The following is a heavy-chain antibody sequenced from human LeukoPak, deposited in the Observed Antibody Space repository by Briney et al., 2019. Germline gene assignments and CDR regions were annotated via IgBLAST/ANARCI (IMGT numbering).Heavy chain of an antibody. Sequence: ASVKVSCKASGYTFTSYGISWVRQAPGQGLEWMGWISAYNGNTNYAQKLQGRVTMTTDTSTSTAYMELRSLRSDDTAVYYCARSRGIAAAGQMEGWESFDYWGQGTLVTVSS. J-gene: IGHJ4*02. V-gene: IGHV1-18*01. CDR2: ISAYNGNT. CDR3: ARSRGIAAAGQMEGWESFDY. D-gene: IGHD6-13*01. CDR1: GYTFTSYG.